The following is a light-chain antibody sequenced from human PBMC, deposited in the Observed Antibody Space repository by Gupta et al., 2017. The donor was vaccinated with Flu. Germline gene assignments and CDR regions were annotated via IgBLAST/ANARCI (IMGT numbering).Light chain of an antibody. J-gene: IGKJ1*01. CDR3: QQSYSNPRT. CDR2: AAS. V-gene: IGKV1-39*01. CDR1: QSISSY. Sequence: LQMPQSPSSLSASVGDRVTIICRASQSISSYLNWYQQKPGKAPKLLIYAASSLQSGVPSRFSGSGSGTDFTLTISSLQPEDVATYYCQQSYSNPRTFGQGTSVEIK.